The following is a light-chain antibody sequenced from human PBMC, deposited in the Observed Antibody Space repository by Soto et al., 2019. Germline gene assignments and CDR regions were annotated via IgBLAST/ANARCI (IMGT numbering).Light chain of an antibody. Sequence: EIVMTQSPATLSVSPGERATLSCRASQSVGTNLAWYQQKPGQAPKLLIYGASTRATAIPARFSGSGSGTEFTLTISSLQSEDSAVYYWQQYNNWPPWTFGQGTKVEIK. J-gene: IGKJ1*01. V-gene: IGKV3-15*01. CDR2: GAS. CDR1: QSVGTN. CDR3: QQYNNWPPWT.